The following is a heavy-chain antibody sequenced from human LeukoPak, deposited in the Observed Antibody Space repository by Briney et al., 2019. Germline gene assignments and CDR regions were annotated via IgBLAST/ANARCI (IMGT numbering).Heavy chain of an antibody. CDR3: ARDYGGNSVGDAFDI. CDR2: ISAYNDNT. CDR1: GYTFTSYG. J-gene: IGHJ3*02. D-gene: IGHD4-23*01. V-gene: IGHV1-18*01. Sequence: ASVEVSCKASGYTFTSYGISWVRQAPGQGLEWMGWISAYNDNTNYAQKVQGRVTMTTDTSTSTAYMELRSLRSDDTAVYYCARDYGGNSVGDAFDIWGQGTMVTVSS.